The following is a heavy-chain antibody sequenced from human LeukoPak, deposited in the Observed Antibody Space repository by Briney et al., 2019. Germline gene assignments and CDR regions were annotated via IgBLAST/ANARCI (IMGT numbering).Heavy chain of an antibody. D-gene: IGHD1-1*01. CDR3: AKTYRDDNRIDY. J-gene: IGHJ4*02. Sequence: PGASLRLSCAASGFTFSSYAMSWVRQAPGKGLEWVSAISGSGGSTYYADPVKGRFTISRDNSKNTLYLQMNSLRAEDTAVHYCAKTYRDDNRIDYWGQGTLVTVSS. V-gene: IGHV3-23*01. CDR2: ISGSGGST. CDR1: GFTFSSYA.